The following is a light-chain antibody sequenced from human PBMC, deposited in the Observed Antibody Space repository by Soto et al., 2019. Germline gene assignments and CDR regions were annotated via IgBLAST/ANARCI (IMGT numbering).Light chain of an antibody. CDR2: GAS. V-gene: IGKV3-15*01. Sequence: ETVLTQSPGTLSLSPGERATLSCRASQSIGSGFLAWYQQKPGQAPRLLIYGASTWATGIPASFSGSGSGAEFTLTISSLQSEDFAVYYCQQYNDWPFTFGGGTKVEIK. J-gene: IGKJ4*01. CDR1: QSIGSG. CDR3: QQYNDWPFT.